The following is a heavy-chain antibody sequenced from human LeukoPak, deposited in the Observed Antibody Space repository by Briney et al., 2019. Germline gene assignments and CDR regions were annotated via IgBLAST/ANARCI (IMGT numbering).Heavy chain of an antibody. V-gene: IGHV3-23*01. J-gene: IGHJ6*02. CDR3: ARYCTGGSCYSPSRYGMDV. Sequence: GSLRLSCAASTFAFSPYAMTWVRQAPGKGLEWVSSITATGGISYADSVKGRFTISRDNSKNTLYLQMNSLRAEDTAVYYCARYCTGGSCYSPSRYGMDVWGQGTTVTVSS. D-gene: IGHD2-15*01. CDR2: ITATGGI. CDR1: TFAFSPYA.